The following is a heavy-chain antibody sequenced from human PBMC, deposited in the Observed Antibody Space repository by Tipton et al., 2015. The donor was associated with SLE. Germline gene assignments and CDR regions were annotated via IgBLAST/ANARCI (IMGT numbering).Heavy chain of an antibody. V-gene: IGHV4-34*01. D-gene: IGHD6-25*01. Sequence: TLSLTCAVYGGSISSSSSYYWAWIRQPPGKGVEWIGEINHRGSTNYNPSLKSRVTISVDTSKNHFSLNLTSVTAADTAVYYCARARRSVTSRLEADWGQGTLVTVSS. J-gene: IGHJ1*01. CDR2: INHRGST. CDR1: GGSISSSSSYY. CDR3: ARARRSVTSRLEAD.